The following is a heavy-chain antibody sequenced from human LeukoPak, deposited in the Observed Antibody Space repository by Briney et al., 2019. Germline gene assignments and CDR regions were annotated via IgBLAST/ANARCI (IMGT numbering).Heavy chain of an antibody. D-gene: IGHD2-2*01. Sequence: PGGSLRLSCAASGFTFDDYGMSWVRQAPGKGLEWVSGINWNGGSTGYADSVKGRFTISRDNAKNSPYLQMNSLRAEDTALYYCARGYCSSTSCRAAYWGQGTLVTVSS. CDR2: INWNGGST. CDR1: GFTFDDYG. CDR3: ARGYCSSTSCRAAY. J-gene: IGHJ4*02. V-gene: IGHV3-20*04.